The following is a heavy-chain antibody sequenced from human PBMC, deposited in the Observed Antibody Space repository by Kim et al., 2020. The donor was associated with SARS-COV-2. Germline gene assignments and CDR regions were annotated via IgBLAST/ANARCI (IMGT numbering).Heavy chain of an antibody. CDR2: ISYDGSNK. D-gene: IGHD3-10*01. V-gene: IGHV3-30-3*01. Sequence: GGSLRLSCAASGFTFSSYAMHWVRQAPGKGLEWVAVISYDGSNKYYADSVKGRFTISRDNSKNTLYLQMNSLRAEDTAVYYCAREGRPWVGEESLPRFDCWGQGSVVSGCS. CDR3: AREGRPWVGEESLPRFDC. CDR1: GFTFSSYA. J-gene: IGHJ4*02.